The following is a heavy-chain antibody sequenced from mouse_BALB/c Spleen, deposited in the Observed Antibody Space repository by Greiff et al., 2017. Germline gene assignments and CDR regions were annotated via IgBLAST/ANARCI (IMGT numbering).Heavy chain of an antibody. D-gene: IGHD4-1*01. CDR1: GYAFTNYL. V-gene: IGHV1-54*01. CDR2: INPGSGGT. Sequence: QVQLKQSGAELVRPGTSVKVSCKASGYAFTNYLIEWVKQRPGQGLEWIGVINPGSGGTNYNEKFKGKATLTADKSSSTAYMQLSSLTSDDSAVYFCARFSPWDYFDYWGQGTTLTVSS. J-gene: IGHJ2*01. CDR3: ARFSPWDYFDY.